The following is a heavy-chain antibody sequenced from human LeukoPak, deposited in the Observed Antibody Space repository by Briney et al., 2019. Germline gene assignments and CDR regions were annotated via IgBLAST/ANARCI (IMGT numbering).Heavy chain of an antibody. CDR1: GFTFSSYSMN. D-gene: IGHD2-15*01. CDR2: IYYSGST. CDR3: ARRPSFSGGWYFDL. J-gene: IGHJ2*01. Sequence: GSLRLSCAASGFTFSSYSMNWVRQPPGKGLEWIGSIYYSGSTYYNPSLKSRVTLSVDMSKNQFSLKLSSVTAADTVVYYCARRPSFSGGWYFDLWGRGTLVTVSS. V-gene: IGHV4-39*01.